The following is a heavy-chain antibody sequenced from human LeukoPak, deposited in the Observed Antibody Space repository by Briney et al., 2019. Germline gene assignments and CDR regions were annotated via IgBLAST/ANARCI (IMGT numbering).Heavy chain of an antibody. CDR2: IYYSGST. V-gene: IGHV4-59*01. J-gene: IGHJ3*02. CDR1: GGSISRYY. CDR3: ARFSTDDAFDI. D-gene: IGHD1-1*01. Sequence: PSETLSLTCTVSGGSISRYYWSRIRQPPGKGLEWIGYIYYSGSTNYNPSLKSRVTISVATSKNQFSLKLSSVTAADTAVYYCARFSTDDAFDIWGQGTMVTVSS.